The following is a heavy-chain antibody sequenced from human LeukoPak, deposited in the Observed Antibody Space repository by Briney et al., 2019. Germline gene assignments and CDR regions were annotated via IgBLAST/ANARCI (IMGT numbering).Heavy chain of an antibody. V-gene: IGHV4-59*08. CDR2: IYYSGST. D-gene: IGHD6-13*01. Sequence: SETLSLTCTVSGGSISSYYWSWIRQPPGKGLEWIGYIYYSGSTNYNPSLKSRVTISVDTSKNQFSLKLSSVTAADTAVYYCARHMAGQGIAFDIWGQGTMVTVSS. CDR1: GGSISSYY. J-gene: IGHJ3*02. CDR3: ARHMAGQGIAFDI.